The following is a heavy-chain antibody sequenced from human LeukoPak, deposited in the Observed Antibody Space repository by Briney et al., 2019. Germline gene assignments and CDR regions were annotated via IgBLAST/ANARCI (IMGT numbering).Heavy chain of an antibody. CDR2: TIPIFGTA. Sequence: GSSVKVSCKASGGTFSSYANSWVRQAPGQGLEWMGRTIPIFGTANYAQKFQGRVTITTDESTSTAYMELSSLRSEDTAVYYCARDLRQVDTAMATEYNWFDPWGQGTLVTVSS. D-gene: IGHD5-18*01. V-gene: IGHV1-69*05. CDR3: ARDLRQVDTAMATEYNWFDP. J-gene: IGHJ5*02. CDR1: GGTFSSYA.